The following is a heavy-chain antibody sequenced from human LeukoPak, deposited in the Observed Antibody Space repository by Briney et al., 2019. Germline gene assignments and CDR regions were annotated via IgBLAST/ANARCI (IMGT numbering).Heavy chain of an antibody. Sequence: PGGSLRLSCAASGFTFNRYAMNWIRQAPGKGLEWVASLSYHARNDDYADSVKGRFTISRDNSRNTLYLQMDSLRPDDTAVYYCAATDLMEDSSGYLRAGAFDIWGQGTMVTVSS. J-gene: IGHJ3*02. D-gene: IGHD3-22*01. V-gene: IGHV3-30*04. CDR3: AATDLMEDSSGYLRAGAFDI. CDR1: GFTFNRYA. CDR2: LSYHARND.